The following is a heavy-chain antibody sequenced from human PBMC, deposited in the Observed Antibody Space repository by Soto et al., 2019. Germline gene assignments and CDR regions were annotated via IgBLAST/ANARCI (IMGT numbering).Heavy chain of an antibody. J-gene: IGHJ3*02. D-gene: IGHD1-26*01. CDR1: GDILSSPA. V-gene: IGHV1-69*01. Sequence: QMQLVQSGTEVKTPGSSVKVSCRASGDILSSPAVSWVRQAPGQGLEWMGGIIVHYGTANYAQNFQVRVTITADESTRTAYLELNSLRPNDTAMYYCATDREATLLIFDIWGQGTMVIVSP. CDR3: ATDREATLLIFDI. CDR2: IIVHYGTA.